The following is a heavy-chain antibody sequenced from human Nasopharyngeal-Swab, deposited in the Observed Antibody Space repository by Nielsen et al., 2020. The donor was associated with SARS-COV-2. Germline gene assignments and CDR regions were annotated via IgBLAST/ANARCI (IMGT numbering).Heavy chain of an antibody. V-gene: IGHV4-59*01. J-gene: IGHJ6*02. CDR3: ARDRAWDSSGWDYYYGMDV. Sequence: WIRQPPGKGLEWIGNIYYSGSTNYNPSLKSRVTISVDTSKNQFSLKLSSVTAADTAVYYCARDRAWDSSGWDYYYGMDVWGQGTTVTVSS. CDR2: IYYSGST. D-gene: IGHD6-19*01.